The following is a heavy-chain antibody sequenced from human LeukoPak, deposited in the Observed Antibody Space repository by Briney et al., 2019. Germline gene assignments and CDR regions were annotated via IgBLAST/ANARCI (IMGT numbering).Heavy chain of an antibody. CDR3: AELGITMIGGV. V-gene: IGHV3-48*04. Sequence: PGGSLRLSCAASGFTFSSYSMLWVRQAPGKGLEWVSYISSSSSTIYYADSVEGRFTIPRDNAKNSLYLQMNSLRAEDTAVYYCAELGITMIGGVWGKGTTVTISS. J-gene: IGHJ6*04. D-gene: IGHD3-10*02. CDR2: ISSSSSTI. CDR1: GFTFSSYS.